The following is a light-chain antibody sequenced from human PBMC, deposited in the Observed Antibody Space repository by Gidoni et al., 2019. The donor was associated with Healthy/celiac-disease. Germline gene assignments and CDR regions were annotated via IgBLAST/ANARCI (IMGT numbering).Light chain of an antibody. Sequence: EIVLTQSPGTLSLSPGERATLSCRASQSVSSSYLVWYQQKPGQAPRLLIYGASSRATGIPDRFSGSGSGTGFTLTISRLEPEDFAVYYCQQYGSSPPWTFGQGTKVEIK. V-gene: IGKV3-20*01. CDR3: QQYGSSPPWT. CDR1: QSVSSSY. CDR2: GAS. J-gene: IGKJ1*01.